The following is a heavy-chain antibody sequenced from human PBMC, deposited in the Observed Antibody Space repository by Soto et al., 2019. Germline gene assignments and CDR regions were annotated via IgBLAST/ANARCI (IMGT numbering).Heavy chain of an antibody. CDR2: ISGSGGST. V-gene: IGHV3-23*01. CDR1: GFTFSSYA. CDR3: AKPISWGSRYFDL. Sequence: EVQLLESGGGLVQPGGSLRLSCAASGFTFSSYAMSWVRQAPGKGLEWVSAISGSGGSTYYADSVKGRFTISRDNSKNTLYLQMNSLGAEDTAVYYCAKPISWGSRYFDLWGRGTLVTVSS. D-gene: IGHD6-13*01. J-gene: IGHJ2*01.